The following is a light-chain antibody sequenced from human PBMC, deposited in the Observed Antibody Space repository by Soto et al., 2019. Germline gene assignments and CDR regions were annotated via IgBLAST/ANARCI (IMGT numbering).Light chain of an antibody. CDR3: QQYCSSGT. Sequence: EKVLKQSPGALSLYPGERATLSCRASQSVSNNYLAWYQQKPGQAPRLLIYGASNRATGIPDRFSGSGSGTDFTLTISRLEPADFAVYYCQQYCSSGTFGQGTKVDI. CDR2: GAS. J-gene: IGKJ1*01. CDR1: QSVSNNY. V-gene: IGKV3-20*01.